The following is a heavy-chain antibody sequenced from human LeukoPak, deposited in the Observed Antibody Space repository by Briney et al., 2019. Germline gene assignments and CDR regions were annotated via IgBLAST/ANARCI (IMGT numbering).Heavy chain of an antibody. V-gene: IGHV4-61*02. CDR3: ARAPGVTTFTSFDY. D-gene: IGHD2/OR15-2a*01. CDR2: IYTSGST. J-gene: IGHJ4*02. Sequence: SQTLSLTCTVSGGSISSGSYYWTWIRQPAGKGLEWIGRIYTSGSTNYNPSVKSRVTISVDTSKNPFSLKLSPVTAADTAVYYCARAPGVTTFTSFDYWGQGTLVTVSS. CDR1: GGSISSGSYY.